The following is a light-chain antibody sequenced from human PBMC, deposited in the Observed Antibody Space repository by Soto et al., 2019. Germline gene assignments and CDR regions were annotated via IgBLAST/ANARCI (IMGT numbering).Light chain of an antibody. V-gene: IGLV2-14*01. CDR1: SSDVGGYNY. Sequence: QSALTQPASVSGSPGQSITISCTGTSSDVGGYNYVSWYQQHPGKAPKLMIYDVSNRPSGVSNRFSGSKSGNTAFLTISGLQAEDEADYYCSSYTSSSTLVVFGTGTKVTVL. CDR2: DVS. J-gene: IGLJ1*01. CDR3: SSYTSSSTLVV.